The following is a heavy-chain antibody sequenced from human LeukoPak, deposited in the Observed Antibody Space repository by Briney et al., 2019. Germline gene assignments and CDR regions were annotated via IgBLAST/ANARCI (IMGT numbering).Heavy chain of an antibody. Sequence: GGSLRLSCAASGFTFSSYAMSWVRQAPGKGLEWVSAISGSGGSTYYADSVKGRFTISRDNAKNSLYLQMNSLRAEDTAVYYCTNGGTFFDYWGQGTLVTVSS. CDR1: GFTFSSYA. CDR3: TNGGTFFDY. D-gene: IGHD1-1*01. V-gene: IGHV3-23*01. J-gene: IGHJ4*02. CDR2: ISGSGGST.